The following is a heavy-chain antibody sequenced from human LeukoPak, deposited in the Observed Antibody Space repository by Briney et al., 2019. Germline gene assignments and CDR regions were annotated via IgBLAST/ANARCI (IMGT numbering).Heavy chain of an antibody. J-gene: IGHJ4*02. CDR1: GFTFSTFA. V-gene: IGHV3-23*01. Sequence: GGSLRLSCEASGFTFSTFAMIWVRQPPGKGLEWLSALSGDGTTTYYADSEKGRFTISRDSSKNALYLQINSLGAEDTAVYYCAKDRLGAMLYFDCWGQGTLVTVSP. CDR3: AKDRLGAMLYFDC. CDR2: LSGDGTTT. D-gene: IGHD1-26*01.